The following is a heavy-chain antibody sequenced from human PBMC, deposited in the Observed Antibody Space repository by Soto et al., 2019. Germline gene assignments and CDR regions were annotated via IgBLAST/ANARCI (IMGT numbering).Heavy chain of an antibody. D-gene: IGHD3-10*01. CDR3: ARPDVSTYYSPWFQAFDI. CDR1: GGTFSSYA. Sequence: SVKVSCKASGGTFSSYAISWVRQAPGQGLVWMGGIIPIFGTANYVQKFQGRVTIIADESTSTAYMELSSLRSEDTAVYYCARPDVSTYYSPWFQAFDIWGQGTMVTVSS. V-gene: IGHV1-69*13. J-gene: IGHJ3*02. CDR2: IIPIFGTA.